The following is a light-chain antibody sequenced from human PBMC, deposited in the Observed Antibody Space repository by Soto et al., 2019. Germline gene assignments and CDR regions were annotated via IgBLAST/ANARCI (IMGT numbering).Light chain of an antibody. CDR2: DAS. CDR1: QSVSSY. CDR3: QQRSNLPPLT. V-gene: IGKV3-11*01. Sequence: EIVLTQSPVTLSLSPGERATLSCRASQSVSSYLAWYQQKPGQAPRLLIYDASNRATGIPARFSGSGSGTDFTLTISSLEPEDFAVYYCQQRSNLPPLTFGGGTKVEIK. J-gene: IGKJ4*01.